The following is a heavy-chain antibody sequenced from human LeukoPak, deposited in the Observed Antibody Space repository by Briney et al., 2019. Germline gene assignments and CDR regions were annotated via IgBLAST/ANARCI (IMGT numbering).Heavy chain of an antibody. D-gene: IGHD1-26*01. J-gene: IGHJ4*02. CDR1: GCSISSSSYY. CDR2: IYCSEST. V-gene: IGHV4-39*01. CDR3: ATLSGYSGSYYSFDY. Sequence: PSETLSLTCTVSGCSISSSSYYWVWIRQPPGKGLEWIGSIYCSESTYYNPSLKSRVTISVDTSKNQFSLKLSSVTAADTAVYYCATLSGYSGSYYSFDYWGQGTLVTVSS.